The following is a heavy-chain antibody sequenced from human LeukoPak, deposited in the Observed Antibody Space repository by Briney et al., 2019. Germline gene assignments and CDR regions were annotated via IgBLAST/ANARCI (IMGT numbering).Heavy chain of an antibody. Sequence: GGSLRPSCAASGFTFSSYSMTWVRQAPGKGLEWVSSISSGSSYIYYADSVKGRFTISRDNAKNSLYLQTNSLRAEDTAVYYCARVGLALGYCSSTSCLADYWGQGTLVTVSS. J-gene: IGHJ4*02. CDR3: ARVGLALGYCSSTSCLADY. CDR1: GFTFSSYS. CDR2: ISSGSSYI. V-gene: IGHV3-21*01. D-gene: IGHD2-2*01.